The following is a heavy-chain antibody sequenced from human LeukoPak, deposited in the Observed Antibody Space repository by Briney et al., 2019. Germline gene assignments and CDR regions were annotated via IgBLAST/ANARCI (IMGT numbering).Heavy chain of an antibody. CDR1: GFTFRSYS. Sequence: GGSLRLFRAASGFTFRSYSMNWVRQAPGKGLESVSYISSSSTIYYADSVKGRFTISRDSAKNSLYLQMNNLRAEDTAVYYCARDRVTGTTSIWGTGTTVTASP. D-gene: IGHD1-7*01. J-gene: IGHJ6*04. V-gene: IGHV3-48*04. CDR2: ISSSSTI. CDR3: ARDRVTGTTSI.